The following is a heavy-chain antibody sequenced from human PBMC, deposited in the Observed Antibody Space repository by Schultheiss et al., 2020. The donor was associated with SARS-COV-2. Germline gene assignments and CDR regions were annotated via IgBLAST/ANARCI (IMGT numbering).Heavy chain of an antibody. CDR3: ARGRPRTPFYYYYGMDV. D-gene: IGHD2/OR15-2a*01. J-gene: IGHJ6*02. CDR1: GFTFSSYS. CDR2: IYYSGST. V-gene: IGHV4-39*07. Sequence: GSLRLSCAASGFTFSSYSMNWVRQAPGKGLEWIGSIYYSGSTYYNPSLKSRVTISVDTSKNQFSLKLSSVTAADTAVYYCARGRPRTPFYYYYGMDVWGQGTTVTVSS.